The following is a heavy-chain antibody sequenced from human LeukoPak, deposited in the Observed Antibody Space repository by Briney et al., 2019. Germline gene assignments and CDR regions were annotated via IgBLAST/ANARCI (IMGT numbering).Heavy chain of an antibody. CDR1: GGSLSSGHYY. J-gene: IGHJ4*02. V-gene: IGHV4-30-4*01. Sequence: SETLSLTCSVSGGSLSSGHYYWSWIRQPPGKGLEWIGYISYSGSTYYSPSLKSRAAISVDTSKNQFSLKLSSVTAADTAVYSCASRFCSGGTCQTIFDYWGQGTLVTVSS. CDR3: ASRFCSGGTCQTIFDY. CDR2: ISYSGST. D-gene: IGHD2-15*01.